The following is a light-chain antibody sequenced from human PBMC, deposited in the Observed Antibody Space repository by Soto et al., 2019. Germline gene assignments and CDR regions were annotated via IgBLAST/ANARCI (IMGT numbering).Light chain of an antibody. J-gene: IGKJ1*01. V-gene: IGKV1-5*01. Sequence: DLQMTQSPSTLSASVGDRVTITCRASQSISSWLAWYQQKPGKAPKLLIYDASSLQSGVPSRFSGSGSGTEFTLTISSLQPDDFTIYYCQQYKSYPGTFGQGTKVDIK. CDR2: DAS. CDR3: QQYKSYPGT. CDR1: QSISSW.